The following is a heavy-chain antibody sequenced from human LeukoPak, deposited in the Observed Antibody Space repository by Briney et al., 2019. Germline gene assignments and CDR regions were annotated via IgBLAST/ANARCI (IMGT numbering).Heavy chain of an antibody. J-gene: IGHJ5*01. CDR1: GGSVTKYY. CDR3: ARDLFPINWFES. Sequence: PSETLSLTCTVSGGSVTKYYWHWIRQAPGKGLEWIGFIFHTGITNYNPSLKSRVTISVDTSKNQFSLKLTSVPAADTAVYFCARDLFPINWFESWGQGTLVTVSS. CDR2: IFHTGIT. D-gene: IGHD2-2*02. V-gene: IGHV4-59*02.